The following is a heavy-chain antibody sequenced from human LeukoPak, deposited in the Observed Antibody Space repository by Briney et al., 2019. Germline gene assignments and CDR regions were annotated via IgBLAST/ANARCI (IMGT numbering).Heavy chain of an antibody. CDR2: ISSSSSYI. Sequence: GGSLRLSCAASGFTFSSYSMNWVRQAPGKGLEWVSSISSSSSYIYYADSVKGRFTISRDYAKNSLYLQMNSLRAEDTAVYSCATGGNFYYSHWGQGTLVTVSS. V-gene: IGHV3-21*01. CDR3: ATGGNFYYSH. CDR1: GFTFSSYS. J-gene: IGHJ1*01. D-gene: IGHD4-11*01.